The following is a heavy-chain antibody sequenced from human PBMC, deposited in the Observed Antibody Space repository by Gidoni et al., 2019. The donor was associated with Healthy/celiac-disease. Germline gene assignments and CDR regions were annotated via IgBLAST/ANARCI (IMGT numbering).Heavy chain of an antibody. J-gene: IGHJ5*02. V-gene: IGHV3-23*01. Sequence: EVQLLESGGGLVQPGGSLRVSCAAYGFTFSSYAMSWVRQAPGKGLEWVSSISGSGGSTYYADSVKGRFTISRDNSKNTLYLQMNSLRAEDTAVYYCAKDLTPDLRGWFDPWGQGTLVTVSS. CDR1: GFTFSSYA. CDR2: ISGSGGST. D-gene: IGHD3-9*01. CDR3: AKDLTPDLRGWFDP.